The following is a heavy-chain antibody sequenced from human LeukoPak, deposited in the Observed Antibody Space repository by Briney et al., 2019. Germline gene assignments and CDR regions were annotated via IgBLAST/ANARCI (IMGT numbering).Heavy chain of an antibody. CDR1: GFTFSSYS. Sequence: GGSLRLSCAASGFTFSSYSMNWVRQAPGKGLEWVSSISSSSSYIYYADSVKGRFTISRDNAKNSLYLQMNSLRAEDTAVYYCARPLRLEVAAAGKTAFDIWGQGTMVTVSS. CDR2: ISSSSSYI. D-gene: IGHD6-13*01. CDR3: ARPLRLEVAAAGKTAFDI. V-gene: IGHV3-21*01. J-gene: IGHJ3*02.